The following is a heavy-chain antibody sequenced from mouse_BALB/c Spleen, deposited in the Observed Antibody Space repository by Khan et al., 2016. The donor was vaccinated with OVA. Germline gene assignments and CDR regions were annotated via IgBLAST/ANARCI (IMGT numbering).Heavy chain of an antibody. D-gene: IGHD2-14*01. Sequence: VQLKQSGPDLVKTGASVKISCKASGYSFPAYYMNWVKLSHGKSLECIGRINPNTDNTNYNQKFKGKAILTVATSSSTAYLELRSLTSEDSAVYCCARGYDFVAYWGQGTLVTVSA. CDR3: ARGYDFVAY. V-gene: IGHV1-26*01. CDR2: INPNTDNT. J-gene: IGHJ3*01. CDR1: GYSFPAYY.